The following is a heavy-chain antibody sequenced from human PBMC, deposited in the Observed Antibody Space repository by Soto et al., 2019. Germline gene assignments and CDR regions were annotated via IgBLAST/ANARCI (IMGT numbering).Heavy chain of an antibody. CDR3: ARDHLVRWLVPVQDY. D-gene: IGHD6-19*01. CDR1: GHSFTTYG. V-gene: IGHV1-18*01. J-gene: IGHJ4*02. CDR2: ITTYNGDT. Sequence: GASVKVSCKASGHSFTTYGLSWLRQAPGQGPEWMGWITTYNGDTHYAQKFQDRVTMTTDTSTSTAYMELRSLRSDDTAVYYCARDHLVRWLVPVQDYWGQGTLVTVSS.